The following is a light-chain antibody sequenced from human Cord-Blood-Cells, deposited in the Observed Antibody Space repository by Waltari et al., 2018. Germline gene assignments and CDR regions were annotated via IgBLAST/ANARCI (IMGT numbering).Light chain of an antibody. J-gene: IGKJ2*01. V-gene: IGKV1-39*01. Sequence: DIQMTQSPSSLSASVGERVTITCRARQSISIYLNWYQQKPGKAPKLLIYASSSWQSGVPSRFSGSGSGTDFTLTISSLQPEDFATYYCQQSYSTPHTFGQGTKLEIK. CDR3: QQSYSTPHT. CDR2: ASS. CDR1: QSISIY.